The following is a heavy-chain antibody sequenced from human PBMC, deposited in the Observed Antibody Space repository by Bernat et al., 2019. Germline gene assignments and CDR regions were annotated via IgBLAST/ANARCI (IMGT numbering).Heavy chain of an antibody. J-gene: IGHJ4*02. Sequence: QITLKESGPTLVKPTQTLTLTCTFSGFSLSTSGVGVGWIRQPLGKALEWLAPIYWDDDKRYSQSLKSRLTITKDTSKNQVLLTMTNMDPVDTATYCWAHRKYYFDYWGQGTLITVSS. CDR2: IYWDDDK. CDR3: AHRKYYFDY. CDR1: GFSLSTSGVG. D-gene: IGHD3-16*01. V-gene: IGHV2-5*02.